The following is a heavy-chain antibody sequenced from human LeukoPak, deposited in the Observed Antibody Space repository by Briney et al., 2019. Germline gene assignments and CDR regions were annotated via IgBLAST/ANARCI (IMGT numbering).Heavy chain of an antibody. CDR3: ASRTNYDFWSGLYYYYGVDV. D-gene: IGHD3-3*01. Sequence: PSETLSLTCTVSGGSVSSGSYYWSWIRQPPGKGLEWIGYIYYSGSTNYNPSLKSRVTISVDTSKNQFSLKLSSVTAADTAVYYCASRTNYDFWSGLYYYYGVDVWGQGTTVTVSS. V-gene: IGHV4-61*01. CDR2: IYYSGST. J-gene: IGHJ6*02. CDR1: GGSVSSGSYY.